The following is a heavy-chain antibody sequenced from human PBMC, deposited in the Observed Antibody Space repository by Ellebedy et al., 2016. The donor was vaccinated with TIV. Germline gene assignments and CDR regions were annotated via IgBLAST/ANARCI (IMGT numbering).Heavy chain of an antibody. CDR3: ARRGSYGDYAVQVNSWFDS. D-gene: IGHD3-16*01. CDR1: GFSFRSYW. CDR2: IYQDGSEQ. J-gene: IGHJ5*01. V-gene: IGHV3-7*01. Sequence: PGGSLRLSCAASGFSFRSYWMSWVRQAPGKGLEWVANIYQDGSEQYYVDSVKGRFTISRDNARNSLYLQMNSLRAEDTAVYYCARRGSYGDYAVQVNSWFDSWGQGTLATVSS.